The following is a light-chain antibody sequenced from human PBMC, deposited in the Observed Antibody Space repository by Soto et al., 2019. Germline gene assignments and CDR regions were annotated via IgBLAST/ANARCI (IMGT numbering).Light chain of an antibody. V-gene: IGKV1-33*01. Sequence: DIQMTQSPSSLSASVGDRVTITCQASQDISNYLNWYQQKVGKAPKLLIYDASNLQTGVPSRFSGGGSGTHFTFTISSLQPEDFATYYCQQYDNFPLFGGGTKVEIK. CDR1: QDISNY. J-gene: IGKJ4*01. CDR3: QQYDNFPL. CDR2: DAS.